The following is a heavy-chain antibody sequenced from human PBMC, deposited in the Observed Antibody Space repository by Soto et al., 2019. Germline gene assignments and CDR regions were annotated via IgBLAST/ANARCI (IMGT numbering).Heavy chain of an antibody. J-gene: IGHJ4*02. CDR1: GGSISSSRYY. Sequence: SETLALTCTFSGGSISSSRYYWGCIRQPPGKGLEWIGSIYYSGSTYYNPSLKSRVTISVDTSKNQFSLKLSSVTAADTAVYYCARKLKEPSHILNWGQGTLVTVSS. D-gene: IGHD1-26*01. V-gene: IGHV4-39*01. CDR3: ARKLKEPSHILN. CDR2: IYYSGST.